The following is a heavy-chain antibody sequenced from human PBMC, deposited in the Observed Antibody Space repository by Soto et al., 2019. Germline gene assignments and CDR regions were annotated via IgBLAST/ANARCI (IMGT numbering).Heavy chain of an antibody. CDR1: GFAVSSDY. Sequence: GGSLRLSCAASGFAVSSDYMSWVRQAPGKGLEWVSVICGGGTTYYSDSVKGRFTLSRDNSKNTVSLQMNSLRAEDTAVYYCVRTSSYWGQGTRVTVSS. V-gene: IGHV3-53*01. CDR3: VRTSSY. D-gene: IGHD2-2*01. J-gene: IGHJ4*02. CDR2: ICGGGTT.